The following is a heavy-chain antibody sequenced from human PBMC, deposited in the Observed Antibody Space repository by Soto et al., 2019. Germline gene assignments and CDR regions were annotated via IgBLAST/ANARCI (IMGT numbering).Heavy chain of an antibody. CDR1: TFSSYA. Sequence: TFSSYAMSWVRQAPGKGLEWVSAISGSGGSTYYADSVKGRFTISRDNSKNTLYLQMNSLRAEDTAVYYCAKDAGCISTSCPPTHYYYYGMDVWGQGTTVTVSS. V-gene: IGHV3-23*01. J-gene: IGHJ6*02. CDR3: AKDAGCISTSCPPTHYYYYGMDV. CDR2: ISGSGGST. D-gene: IGHD2-2*01.